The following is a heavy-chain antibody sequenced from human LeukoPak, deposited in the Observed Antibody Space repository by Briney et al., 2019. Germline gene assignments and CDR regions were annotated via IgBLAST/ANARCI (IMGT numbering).Heavy chain of an antibody. J-gene: IGHJ4*02. CDR2: IYYSGST. CDR3: ARQYYDILAGYPYYFDY. CDR1: GGSIGNSSYY. Sequence: SETLSLTCTVSGGSIGNSSYYWGWIRQPPGKGLEWIGAIYYSGSTYFDPSLKSRVTMSVDTSKNQFSLKLSSVTATDTAVYFCARQYYDILAGYPYYFDYWGQGTLVTVSS. D-gene: IGHD3-9*01. V-gene: IGHV4-39*01.